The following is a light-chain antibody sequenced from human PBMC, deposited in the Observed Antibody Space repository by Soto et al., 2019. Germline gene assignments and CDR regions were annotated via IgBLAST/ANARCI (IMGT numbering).Light chain of an antibody. CDR3: QQYDSYPLT. CDR1: QSVGTW. Sequence: QLTQSPSTLSTSVGARVTITCRATQSVGTWLAWYQQKPGKVPNLLIFKASTLESGVPSRFSAGGYGTEFTLTISSLQPVDFAVYYCQQYDSYPLTFGGGTKLEIK. J-gene: IGKJ4*01. CDR2: KAS. V-gene: IGKV1-5*03.